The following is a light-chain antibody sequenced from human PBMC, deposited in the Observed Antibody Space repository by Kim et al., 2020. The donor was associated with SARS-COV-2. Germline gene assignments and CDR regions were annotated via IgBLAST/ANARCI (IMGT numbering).Light chain of an antibody. CDR1: EGTGGY. Sequence: SASVGDTITITCRASEGTGGYVAWYQQKPGKLPNLLISAASTLREGVTSRFRGTRSGTHYTLTINSLQPDDVATYYCQKYNNVPLTFGGGTKLEI. V-gene: IGKV1-27*01. J-gene: IGKJ4*01. CDR3: QKYNNVPLT. CDR2: AAS.